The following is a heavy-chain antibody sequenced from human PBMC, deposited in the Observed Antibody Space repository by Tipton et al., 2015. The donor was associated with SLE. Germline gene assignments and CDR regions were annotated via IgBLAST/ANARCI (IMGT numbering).Heavy chain of an antibody. CDR3: ARQYSSSWTFDY. CDR1: GFTFSSYA. D-gene: IGHD6-13*01. Sequence: SLRLSCAASGFTFSSYAMSWVRQAPGKGLEWVSAISGSGGSTYYADSVKGRFTISRDNSKNTLYLQMNSLRAEDTAVYYCARQYSSSWTFDYWGQGTLVTVSS. J-gene: IGHJ4*02. CDR2: ISGSGGST. V-gene: IGHV3-23*01.